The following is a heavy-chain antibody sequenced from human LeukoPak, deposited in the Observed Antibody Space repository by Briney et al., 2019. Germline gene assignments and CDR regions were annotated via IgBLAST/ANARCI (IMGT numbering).Heavy chain of an antibody. J-gene: IGHJ5*02. D-gene: IGHD3-10*01. CDR2: INHSGST. CDR3: ARLNQYYYGSGSRFDP. V-gene: IGHV4-4*02. CDR1: GGSISSSNW. Sequence: SGTLSLTCAVSGGSISSSNWWSWVRQPPGKGLEWIGEINHSGSTNYNPSLKSRVTISVDTSKNQFSLKLSSVTAADTAAYYCARLNQYYYGSGSRFDPWGQGTLVTVSS.